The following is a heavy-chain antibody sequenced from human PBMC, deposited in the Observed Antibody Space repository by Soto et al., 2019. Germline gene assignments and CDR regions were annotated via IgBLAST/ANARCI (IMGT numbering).Heavy chain of an antibody. V-gene: IGHV1-18*01. J-gene: IGHJ4*02. Sequence: GASVKVSCKASGYTFTSYGISWVRQAPGQGLEWMGWISAYNGNTNYAQKLQGRVTMTTDTSTSTAYMELRSLRSDDTAVYYCARETYARSSSSSDYWGQGTLVTVSS. CDR3: ARETYARSSSSSDY. CDR1: GYTFTSYG. CDR2: ISAYNGNT. D-gene: IGHD6-6*01.